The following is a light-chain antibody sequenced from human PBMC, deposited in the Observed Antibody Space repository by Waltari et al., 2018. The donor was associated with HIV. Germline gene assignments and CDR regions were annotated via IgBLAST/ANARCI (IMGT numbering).Light chain of an antibody. V-gene: IGLV3-21*04. Sequence: SYVLTQTPSVSVAPGKTATLTCEGSDIGTRSVHWYRQKPGQAPVLVIYYDGERPSGIAERFSGSNSVNTATLTISRVGGGYEADYYCQVWDANTDVVFGTGTKLTVL. CDR3: QVWDANTDVV. CDR2: YDG. J-gene: IGLJ2*01. CDR1: DIGTRS.